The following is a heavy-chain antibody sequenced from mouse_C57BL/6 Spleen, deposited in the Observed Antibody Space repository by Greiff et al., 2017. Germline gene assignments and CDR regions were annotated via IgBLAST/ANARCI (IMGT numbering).Heavy chain of an antibody. CDR2: IDPSDSET. D-gene: IGHD2-3*01. Sequence: QVQLQQPGAELVRPGSSVKLSCKASGYTFTSYWMHWVKQRPIQGLEWIGNIDPSDSETHYNQKFKDKATLTVDKSSSTAYMQLSSLTSDDSAVYYCARTPGDGYYKDYWGQGTTLTVSS. J-gene: IGHJ2*01. CDR3: ARTPGDGYYKDY. CDR1: GYTFTSYW. V-gene: IGHV1-52*01.